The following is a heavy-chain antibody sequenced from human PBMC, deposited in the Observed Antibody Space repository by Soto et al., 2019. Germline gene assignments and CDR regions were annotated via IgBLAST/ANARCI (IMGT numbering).Heavy chain of an antibody. CDR2: IYWDDNK. V-gene: IGHV2-5*02. CDR1: GFSLSTSGVG. J-gene: IGHJ4*02. Sequence: QITLKESGPTLVKPTQTLTLTCTFSGFSLSTSGVGVGWVRQPPGKALEWLAVIYWDDNKHYSPSLKSRLTNTKDTSKNQVVLTMTNMDPVDTATYYCAHKGYGDYPLDYWGQGTLVTVSS. D-gene: IGHD4-17*01. CDR3: AHKGYGDYPLDY.